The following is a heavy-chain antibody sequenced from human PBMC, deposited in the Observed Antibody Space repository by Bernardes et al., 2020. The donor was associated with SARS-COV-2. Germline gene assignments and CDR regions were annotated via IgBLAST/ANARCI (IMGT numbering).Heavy chain of an antibody. J-gene: IGHJ2*01. CDR1: GYGFTHYW. V-gene: IGHV5-51*01. D-gene: IGHD6-13*01. CDR3: ARRGGRDQEGGSSWYRDWFYDF. CDR2: IYPEDSDV. Sequence: GASLKISCQGSGYGFTHYWIGWVRPTSGKGLEWMGIIYPEDSDVRYSPSFLGQVTISADKSIDTVYLEWSSLKSSDTATYFCARRGGRDQEGGSSWYRDWFYDFWGGGTLVAVSS.